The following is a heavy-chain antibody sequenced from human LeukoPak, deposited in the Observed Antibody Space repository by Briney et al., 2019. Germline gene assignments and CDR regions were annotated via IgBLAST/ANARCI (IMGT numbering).Heavy chain of an antibody. V-gene: IGHV3-48*01. D-gene: IGHD4-17*01. J-gene: IGHJ4*02. Sequence: PGGSLRLSCAASGFTFSSYSMNWVRQAPGKGLEWVSYISSSSSTIYHADSVKGRFTISRDNAKNSLYLQMNSLRAEDTAVYYCARDAGPMTTVTTWDYWGQGTLVTVSS. CDR2: ISSSSSTI. CDR1: GFTFSSYS. CDR3: ARDAGPMTTVTTWDY.